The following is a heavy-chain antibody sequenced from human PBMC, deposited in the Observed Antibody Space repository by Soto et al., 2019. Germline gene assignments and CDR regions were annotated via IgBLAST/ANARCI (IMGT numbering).Heavy chain of an antibody. V-gene: IGHV4-39*02. D-gene: IGHD1-7*01. J-gene: IGHJ4*02. CDR2: MFYGVST. CDR1: GSSINSSGYY. CDR3: ASRGPGTSVDY. Sequence: WETRSLTCTVSGSSINSSGYYWGWIRQPPGKGLEWIGSMFYGVSTNYTPSLKSRVTVSVDTSKNHFPLTLRSVTAADTAVYYCASRGPGTSVDYWGQGTLVTVSS.